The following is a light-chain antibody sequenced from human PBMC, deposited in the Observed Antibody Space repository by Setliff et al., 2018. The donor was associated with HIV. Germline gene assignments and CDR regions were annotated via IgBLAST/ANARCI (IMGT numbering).Light chain of an antibody. V-gene: IGLV2-11*01. J-gene: IGLJ1*01. CDR2: DVT. Sequence: QSALTQPRSVSGSPGQSVTISCSGFSSDVGTYNFVSWYQQHPGKAPKLMIYDVTKRPSGVPDRFSGSKSADTASLTISGLQAEDEADYYCCSYAGSSTYVFGNGTKVTVL. CDR1: SSDVGTYNF. CDR3: CSYAGSSTYV.